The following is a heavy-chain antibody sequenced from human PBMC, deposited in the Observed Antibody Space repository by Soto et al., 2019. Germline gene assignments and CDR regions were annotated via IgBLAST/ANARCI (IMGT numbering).Heavy chain of an antibody. Sequence: EVPLLETGGGLAQPGGSLRLSCVASGFTFNYYAMSWVRQAPGKGLEWVSTISSTGVTTYYADSVKGRVPIHRENSHNTLWLQMNRVRAEDTAVYYCADPGPAAPHSDYYHRDVWGQGTAVTVSS. V-gene: IGHV3-23*01. CDR2: ISSTGVTT. D-gene: IGHD2-15*01. CDR3: ADPGPAAPHSDYYHRDV. CDR1: GFTFNYYA. J-gene: IGHJ6*02.